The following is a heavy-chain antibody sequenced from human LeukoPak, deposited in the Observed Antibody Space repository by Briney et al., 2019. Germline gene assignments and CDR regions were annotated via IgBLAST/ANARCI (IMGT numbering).Heavy chain of an antibody. CDR1: GFTFSGSA. J-gene: IGHJ6*03. CDR3: ARDGGVRGPDYYYYMDV. Sequence: GGSLRLSCAASGFTFSGSAMHWVRQASGKGLEWVGRIRSKANSYATAYAASVKGRFTISRDDSKNTAYLQMNSLKTEDTAVYYCARDGGVRGPDYYYYMDVWGKGTTVTISS. D-gene: IGHD3-10*01. V-gene: IGHV3-73*01. CDR2: IRSKANSYAT.